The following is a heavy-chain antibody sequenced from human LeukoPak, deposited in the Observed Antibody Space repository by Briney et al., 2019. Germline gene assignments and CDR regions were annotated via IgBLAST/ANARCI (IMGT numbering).Heavy chain of an antibody. CDR2: IKGDGSEE. CDR1: GFTFSSEW. J-gene: IGHJ4*02. CDR3: VKGNGLLLGF. D-gene: IGHD2-21*01. V-gene: IGHV3-7*01. Sequence: GGSLRLSCAASGFTFSSEWMNWVRQAPGKELEWVAIIKGDGSEEYYVDSVKGRFTISRDNTKNSLYLQMNRLRVEDTALYYCVKGNGLLLGFWGQGTQVTVSS.